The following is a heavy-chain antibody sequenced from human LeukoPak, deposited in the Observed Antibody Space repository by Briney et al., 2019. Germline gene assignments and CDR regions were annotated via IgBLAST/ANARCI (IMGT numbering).Heavy chain of an antibody. CDR3: AREDSSSNYYYYMDV. CDR1: GFTFSSYS. Sequence: GGSLRLSCAASGFTFSSYSMNWVRQAPGKGLEWVSYISSSGSTIYYADSEKGRFTISRDNAKNSLYLQMNSLRAEDTAVYYCAREDSSSNYYYYMDVWGKGTTVTISS. D-gene: IGHD6-13*01. V-gene: IGHV3-48*04. CDR2: ISSSGSTI. J-gene: IGHJ6*03.